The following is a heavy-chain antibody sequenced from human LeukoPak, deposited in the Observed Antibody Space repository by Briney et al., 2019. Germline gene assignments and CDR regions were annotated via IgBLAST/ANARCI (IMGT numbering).Heavy chain of an antibody. J-gene: IGHJ4*02. V-gene: IGHV1-2*02. Sequence: ASVKVSCKASGYTFTGYMHWVRQAPGLGLEWMGWINPDSGGTNYAQKFQGRVTMTRDTSISTAYMQLSRLSSDDTAVYYCARGETVYGGAIVYWGQGTLVTVSS. D-gene: IGHD3-16*02. CDR1: GYTFTGY. CDR3: ARGETVYGGAIVY. CDR2: INPDSGGT.